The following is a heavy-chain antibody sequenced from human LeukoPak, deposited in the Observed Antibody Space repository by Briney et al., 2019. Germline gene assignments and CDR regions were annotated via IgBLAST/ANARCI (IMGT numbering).Heavy chain of an antibody. D-gene: IGHD6-13*01. V-gene: IGHV4-59*01. CDR3: AREEGIAAAGALEY. Sequence: PSETLSPTCSVPIDSITNYYRSWIRQPPGKGLEWIGFIYHSGNTNKNPSLTTRVTMSVDTSKTQITLRLSSVTAADTAVYYCAREEGIAAAGALEYWGQGILVTVSS. J-gene: IGHJ4*02. CDR2: IYHSGNT. CDR1: IDSITNYY.